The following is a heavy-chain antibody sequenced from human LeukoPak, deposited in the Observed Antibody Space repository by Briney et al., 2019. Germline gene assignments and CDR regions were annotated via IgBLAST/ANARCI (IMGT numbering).Heavy chain of an antibody. CDR1: GYTFSRSD. CDR3: ARGVSFWSGYSSYYYMDV. CDR2: MNPDSGNT. Sequence: ASVKVSCKASGYTFSRSDIYGVRQATGEGLGWMGWMNPDSGNTGYAQNFPGRVTMTRNTSISTAYMELSSLRSEDTAVYYCARGVSFWSGYSSYYYMDVWGKGTTVTVSS. D-gene: IGHD3-3*01. J-gene: IGHJ6*03. V-gene: IGHV1-8*01.